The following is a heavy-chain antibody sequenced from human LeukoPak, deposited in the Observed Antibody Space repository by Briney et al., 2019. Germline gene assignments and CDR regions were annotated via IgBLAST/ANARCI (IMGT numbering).Heavy chain of an antibody. Sequence: GGSLRLSCAASGFTFSTYNMNWVRRAPGKGLEWLSYISSSSNTIYYADSVKGRFTISRDNAKNSLYLQMDSLRDEDTAVYYCANWVEGARPSLDYWGQGALVTVSS. D-gene: IGHD6-6*01. CDR2: ISSSSNTI. CDR3: ANWVEGARPSLDY. V-gene: IGHV3-48*02. CDR1: GFTFSTYN. J-gene: IGHJ4*02.